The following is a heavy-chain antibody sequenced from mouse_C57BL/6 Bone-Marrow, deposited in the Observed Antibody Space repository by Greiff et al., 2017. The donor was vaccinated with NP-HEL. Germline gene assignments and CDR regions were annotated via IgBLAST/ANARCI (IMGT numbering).Heavy chain of an antibody. D-gene: IGHD1-1*01. CDR1: GYSFTDYN. V-gene: IGHV1-39*01. CDR3: ARYNYYGSRGYAMDY. CDR2: INPNYGTT. J-gene: IGHJ4*01. Sequence: EVQLQQSGPELVKPGASVTISCKASGYSFTDYNMNWVKQSNGKSLEWIGVINPNYGTTSYNQKFKGKATLTVDQSSSTAYMQLNSLTSEDSAVYYCARYNYYGSRGYAMDYWGQGTSVTVSS.